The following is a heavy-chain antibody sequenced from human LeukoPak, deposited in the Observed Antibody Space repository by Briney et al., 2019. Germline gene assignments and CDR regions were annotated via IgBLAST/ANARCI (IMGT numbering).Heavy chain of an antibody. CDR2: ISAGGGRR. CDR1: GFTFSSYA. V-gene: IGHV3-23*01. CDR3: AKDGGYSANIYYMDV. J-gene: IGHJ6*03. D-gene: IGHD5-12*01. Sequence: PGGSLRLSCAASGFTFSSYAMSWVRQAPGKGLEWVSGISAGGGRRYYADFVEGRFTISRDNSKNTLYLEVNSLRAEDTAVYNCAKDGGYSANIYYMDVWGKGTTVTVSS.